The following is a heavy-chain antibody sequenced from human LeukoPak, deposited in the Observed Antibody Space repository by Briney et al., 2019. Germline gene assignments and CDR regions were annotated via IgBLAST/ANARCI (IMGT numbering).Heavy chain of an antibody. V-gene: IGHV3-20*04. CDR2: INWNGGST. CDR1: GFTFDDYG. Sequence: GGSLRLSCAASGFTFDDYGMSWVRQAPGKGLEWVSCINWNGGSTGYADSVKGRFTISRDNAKTSLYLQMNSLRAEDTALYYCARGNYIFGSGYYLVWGKGTTVTVSS. CDR3: ARGNYIFGSGYYLV. J-gene: IGHJ6*04. D-gene: IGHD3-3*01.